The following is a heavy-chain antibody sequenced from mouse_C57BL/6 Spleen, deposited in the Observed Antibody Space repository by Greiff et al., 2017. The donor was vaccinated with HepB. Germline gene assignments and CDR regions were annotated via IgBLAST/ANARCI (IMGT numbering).Heavy chain of an antibody. V-gene: IGHV1-80*01. Sequence: VQLQQSGAELVKPGASVKISCKASGYAFSSYWMNWVKQRPGKGLEWIGQIYPGDGDTNYNGKFKGKATLTADKSSSTAYMQLSSLTSEDSAVYFCARHGSSLYYAMDYWGQVTSVTVSS. D-gene: IGHD1-1*01. CDR2: IYPGDGDT. J-gene: IGHJ4*01. CDR1: GYAFSSYW. CDR3: ARHGSSLYYAMDY.